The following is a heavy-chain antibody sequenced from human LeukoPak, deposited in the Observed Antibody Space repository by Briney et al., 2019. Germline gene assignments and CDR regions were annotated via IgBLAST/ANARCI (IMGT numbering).Heavy chain of an antibody. V-gene: IGHV4-34*01. CDR1: GGSFSGYY. CDR3: ARDRGYGGNSFAQNYFDY. CDR2: INHSGST. Sequence: KPSETLSLTCAVYGGSFSGYYWSWIRQPPGKGLEWIGEINHSGSTNYNPSLKSRVTISVDTSKNQFSLKLSSVTAADTAVYYCARDRGYGGNSFAQNYFDYWGQGTLVTVSS. D-gene: IGHD4-23*01. J-gene: IGHJ4*02.